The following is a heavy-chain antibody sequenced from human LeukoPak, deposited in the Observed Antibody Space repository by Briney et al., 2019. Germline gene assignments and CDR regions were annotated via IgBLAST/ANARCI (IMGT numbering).Heavy chain of an antibody. Sequence: ASVKVSCKASGYTFTGYYLHWVRQAPGQGLEWMGWINPNSGDTNFAQKFQGSATMTSDTSISTAYMELSRLTSDDTAVYYCARQYGDYALYFDYWGQGFLVTVSS. J-gene: IGHJ4*02. D-gene: IGHD4-17*01. CDR3: ARQYGDYALYFDY. CDR1: GYTFTGYY. V-gene: IGHV1-2*02. CDR2: INPNSGDT.